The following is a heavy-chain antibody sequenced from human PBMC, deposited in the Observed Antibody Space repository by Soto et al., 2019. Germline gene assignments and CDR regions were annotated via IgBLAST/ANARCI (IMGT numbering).Heavy chain of an antibody. V-gene: IGHV3-23*01. CDR2: ISGSGFKK. CDR3: AKNQGVELVPLATVDWFDP. Sequence: PGGSLRLSCAASGFIFENFGMSWVRQAPGKGLEWISSISGSGFKKYYADSVKGRFTISRDTSKSTVYRELNNLSAEDTAVYHCAKNQGVELVPLATVDWFDPWGQGSVVTVSS. J-gene: IGHJ5*02. CDR1: GFIFENFG. D-gene: IGHD1-1*01.